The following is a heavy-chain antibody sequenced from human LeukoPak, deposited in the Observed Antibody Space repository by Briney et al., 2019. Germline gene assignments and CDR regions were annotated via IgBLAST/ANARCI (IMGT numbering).Heavy chain of an antibody. CDR1: GFTFSTYA. D-gene: IGHD3-3*02. CDR2: ISDSGGGI. CDR3: ARIGSVAFTDY. J-gene: IGHJ4*01. Sequence: PGGSLRLSCAASGFTFSTYALNWVRQAPGKGLEWVSAISDSGGGIYYADSVKGRFTMSRDNSKNTLFLQMNSLRAEDTAVYYCARIGSVAFTDYWGPGTLCTVSS. V-gene: IGHV3-23*01.